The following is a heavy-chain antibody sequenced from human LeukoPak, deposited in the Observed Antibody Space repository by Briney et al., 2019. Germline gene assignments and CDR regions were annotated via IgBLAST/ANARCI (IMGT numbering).Heavy chain of an antibody. CDR1: GFTFSSYE. J-gene: IGHJ6*03. Sequence: GGSLRLSCAASGFTFSSYEMNWVRQAPGKGLEWVSYISSSGSTIYYADSVKGRFTISRDNSKNTLYLQMSSLRAEDTAVYYCARIAAAGTNYMDVWGKGTTVTVSS. V-gene: IGHV3-48*03. D-gene: IGHD6-13*01. CDR3: ARIAAAGTNYMDV. CDR2: ISSSGSTI.